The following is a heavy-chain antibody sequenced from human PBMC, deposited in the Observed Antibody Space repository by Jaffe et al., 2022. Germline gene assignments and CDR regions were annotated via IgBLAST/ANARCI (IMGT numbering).Heavy chain of an antibody. V-gene: IGHV4-59*01. Sequence: QVQLQESGPGLVKPSETLSLTCTVSGGSISSYYWSWIRQPPGKGLEWIGYIYYSGSTNYNPSLKSRVTISVDTSKNQFSLKLSSVTAADTAVYYCARGGPSGPEDWFDPWGQGTLVTVSS. CDR3: ARGGPSGPEDWFDP. D-gene: IGHD5-12*01. CDR1: GGSISSYY. J-gene: IGHJ5*02. CDR2: IYYSGST.